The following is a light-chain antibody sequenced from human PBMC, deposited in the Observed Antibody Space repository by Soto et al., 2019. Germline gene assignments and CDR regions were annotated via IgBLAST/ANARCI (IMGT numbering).Light chain of an antibody. CDR1: QSIGSW. J-gene: IGKJ4*01. CDR2: AAS. CDR3: PKYDHAPLT. V-gene: IGKV1-5*01. Sequence: DIEMTQSPSTLSVSLGDRATLSCRASQSIGSWLAWYRQKPGQAPKVLIYAASSLQSGVPARFSGIGSGTDFTLSISSLQPEDFQTDYCPKYDHAPLTFGEGTKVDI.